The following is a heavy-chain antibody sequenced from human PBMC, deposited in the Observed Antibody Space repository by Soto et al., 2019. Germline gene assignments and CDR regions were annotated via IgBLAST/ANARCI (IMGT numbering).Heavy chain of an antibody. CDR2: IKQDGSEK. Sequence: EVQLVESGGGLVQPGGSLRLSCADSGFTFSTYWMSWVRQAPGKGLEWVANIKQDGSEKYYVDSVKGRFTISRDNAKNSLYLQMNSLRAEDTAVYYCAGELDTALVHWGQGTLVTVSS. CDR1: GFTFSTYW. J-gene: IGHJ4*02. CDR3: AGELDTALVH. V-gene: IGHV3-7*01. D-gene: IGHD5-18*01.